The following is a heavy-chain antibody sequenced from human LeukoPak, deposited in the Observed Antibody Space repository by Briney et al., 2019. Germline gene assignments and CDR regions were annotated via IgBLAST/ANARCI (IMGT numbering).Heavy chain of an antibody. CDR1: GFTFSTYS. J-gene: IGHJ4*02. CDR3: ARVLVVATPFCDY. D-gene: IGHD2-15*01. CDR2: ISSSSSTI. Sequence: PGGSLRLSCAASGFTFSTYSMNWVRQAPGKGLEWVSYISSSSSTIYYADSVKGRFTISRDNAKNSLYLQMNSLRAEDTAVYYCARVLVVATPFCDYWGQGTLVTVSS. V-gene: IGHV3-48*01.